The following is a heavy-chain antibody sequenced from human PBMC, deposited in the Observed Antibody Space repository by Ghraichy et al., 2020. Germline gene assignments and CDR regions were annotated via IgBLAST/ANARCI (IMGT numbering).Heavy chain of an antibody. CDR3: AKDVSASGGRNYYYYGMDV. V-gene: IGHV3-9*01. CDR1: GFTFDDYG. CDR2: ISWNSAPF. J-gene: IGHJ6*02. Sequence: GGSLRLSCVASGFTFDDYGMHWVRQAPGKGLEWVSGISWNSAPFGYADSVKGRFTISRDNAKNSLYLQMNSLRAEDTALYYCAKDVSASGGRNYYYYGMDVWGQGTTFTVSS. D-gene: IGHD6-13*01.